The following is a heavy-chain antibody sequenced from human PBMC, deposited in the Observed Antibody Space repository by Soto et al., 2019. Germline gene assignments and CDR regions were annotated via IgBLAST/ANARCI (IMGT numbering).Heavy chain of an antibody. Sequence: EVQLLESGGGLVQPGGSLRLSCAGSGFTFRSYAMSWVRQAPGKGLEWVSSISISGGSTYYADSVKGRFTLLRDNSKNMLYLQMNSLRREDTAVYYCAKEGCSGGSCYWNYGLDVWGQGTTVTVSS. CDR2: ISISGGST. CDR1: GFTFRSYA. CDR3: AKEGCSGGSCYWNYGLDV. J-gene: IGHJ6*02. D-gene: IGHD2-15*01. V-gene: IGHV3-23*01.